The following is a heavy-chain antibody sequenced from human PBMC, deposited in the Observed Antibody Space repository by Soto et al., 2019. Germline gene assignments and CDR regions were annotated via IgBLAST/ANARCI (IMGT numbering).Heavy chain of an antibody. CDR2: ISGGDGSP. CDR1: GFTFSSYD. D-gene: IGHD3-16*01. Sequence: GGSRRLSCVASGFTFSSYDMTWVRQAPGKGLEWVSAISGGDGSPSYADSVKGRFTISRGNSKNTLYLHMNSLRADDTAAYYCAKWHTYNYDSLAFSGFDCWGQGTQVTVSS. CDR3: AKWHTYNYDSLAFSGFDC. V-gene: IGHV3-23*01. J-gene: IGHJ4*02.